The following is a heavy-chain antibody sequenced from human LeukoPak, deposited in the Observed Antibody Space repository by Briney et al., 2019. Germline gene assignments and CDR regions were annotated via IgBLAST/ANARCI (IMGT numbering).Heavy chain of an antibody. V-gene: IGHV3-30*02. CDR3: ARDDI. CDR1: GFTLSSYG. J-gene: IGHJ4*02. Sequence: PGGSLRLSCAASGFTLSSYGMHWVRQAAGKGLEWATFIRSDGTKRYYADSVKGRFTISRDNSKNTLYLQMNSLSSDDSGVYYCARDDIWGQGTLVTVSS. CDR2: IRSDGTKR.